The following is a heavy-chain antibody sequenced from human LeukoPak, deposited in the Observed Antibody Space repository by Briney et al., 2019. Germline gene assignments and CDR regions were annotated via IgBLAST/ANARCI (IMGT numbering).Heavy chain of an antibody. V-gene: IGHV4-4*07. D-gene: IGHD2-2*02. CDR3: AKDGGEYCRSTTGYNSFDY. J-gene: IGHJ4*02. CDR1: GGSISSYY. CDR2: IYTSGST. Sequence: SETLSLTCTVSGGSISSYYWSWIRQPAGKGLEWIGRIYTSGSTNYNPSLKSRVTMSVGTSKNQFSLKLSSVTAADTVVYYCAKDGGEYCRSTTGYNSFDYWGQGTLVTVSS.